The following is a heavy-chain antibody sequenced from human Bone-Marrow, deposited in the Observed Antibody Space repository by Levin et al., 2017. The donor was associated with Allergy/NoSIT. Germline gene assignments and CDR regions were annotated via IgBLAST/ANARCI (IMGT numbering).Heavy chain of an antibody. CDR3: ARDKRGSSGYYESGYFDL. V-gene: IGHV1-18*01. Sequence: ASVKVSCKASGYTFTSYGISWVRQAPGQGLEWMGWISAYNGNTNYAQKLQGRVTMTTDTSTSTAYMELRSLRSDDTAVYYCARDKRGSSGYYESGYFDLWGRGTLVTVSS. D-gene: IGHD3-22*01. CDR2: ISAYNGNT. J-gene: IGHJ2*01. CDR1: GYTFTSYG.